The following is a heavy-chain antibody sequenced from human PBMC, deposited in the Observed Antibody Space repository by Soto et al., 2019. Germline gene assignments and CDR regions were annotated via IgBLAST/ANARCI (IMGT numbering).Heavy chain of an antibody. D-gene: IGHD2-15*01. CDR1: GFTFSSYA. J-gene: IGHJ4*02. Sequence: LRLSCAASGFTFSSYAMNWVRQAPGKGLEWVSVISGSGDITYYADSVKGRFTISRDNSNNMLHLQMNSLRAEDTALYYCAKGDAHGGNSLLFDNWGQGTLVTVSS. CDR2: ISGSGDIT. V-gene: IGHV3-23*01. CDR3: AKGDAHGGNSLLFDN.